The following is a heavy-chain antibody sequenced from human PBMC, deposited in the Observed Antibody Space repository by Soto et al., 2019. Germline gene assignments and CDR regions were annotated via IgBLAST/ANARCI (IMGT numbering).Heavy chain of an antibody. CDR1: GGSISSYY. CDR3: ASRGDYKTFDY. Sequence: SETLSLTCTVSGGSISSYYWSWIRQPPGKGLEWIGYIHYSGSTNYNPSLKSRVTISVDTSKNQFSLKLSSVTAADTAVYYCASRGDYKTFDYWGQGTLVTVSS. V-gene: IGHV4-59*12. CDR2: IHYSGST. D-gene: IGHD3-10*01. J-gene: IGHJ4*02.